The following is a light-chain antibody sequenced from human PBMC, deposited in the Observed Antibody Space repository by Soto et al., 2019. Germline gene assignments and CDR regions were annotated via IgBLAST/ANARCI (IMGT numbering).Light chain of an antibody. Sequence: EFVLTQSPGTLSLSPGERATIWVRASQTVRNNYLAWYQQQPGQAPRLLIYDASSRATGIPDRFSGGGSGTDFTLTISRLEPEDFAVYYCQQFSSYPLTFGGGTKVDNK. V-gene: IGKV3-20*01. CDR1: QTVRNNY. CDR3: QQFSSYPLT. CDR2: DAS. J-gene: IGKJ4*01.